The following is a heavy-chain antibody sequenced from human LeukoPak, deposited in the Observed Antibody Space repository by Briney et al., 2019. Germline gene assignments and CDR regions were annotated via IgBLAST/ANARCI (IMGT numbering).Heavy chain of an antibody. D-gene: IGHD4-17*01. CDR2: ISGSGGST. V-gene: IGHV3-23*01. J-gene: IGHJ5*01. CDR1: GFTFSSYA. Sequence: AGGSLRLSCAASGFTFSSYAMSWVRQAPGKGLEWVSGISGSGGSTYYADSVKGRFTISRDNSKNTLYLQMNSLRAEDTAVYYCAKCTTRNSHYPIDSWGQGTLVTVSS. CDR3: AKCTTRNSHYPIDS.